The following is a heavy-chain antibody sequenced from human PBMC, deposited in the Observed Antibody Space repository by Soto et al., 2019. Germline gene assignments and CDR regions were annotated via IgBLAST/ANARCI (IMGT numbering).Heavy chain of an antibody. CDR2: ISSSGTI. V-gene: IGHV4-59*01. Sequence: SETLSVTCSVSGGSIRDYFWTWVRQPPGKGLEWIGYISSSGTINYNSSLKGRVTISLDKSRNQFSLKLSSVTTADTAVYFCARDRKLVIPGNYYYYGMDVWGLGTTVTVSS. D-gene: IGHD3-9*01. J-gene: IGHJ6*02. CDR1: GGSIRDYF. CDR3: ARDRKLVIPGNYYYYGMDV.